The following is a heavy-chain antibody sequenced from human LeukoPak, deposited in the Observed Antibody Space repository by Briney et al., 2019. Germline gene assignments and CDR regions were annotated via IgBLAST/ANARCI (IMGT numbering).Heavy chain of an antibody. J-gene: IGHJ6*04. V-gene: IGHV3-30*02. CDR3: AKDMDV. Sequence: GGSLRLSCVASGFTFSSYGMHWVRQAPGKGLEWVAFIWYDGSNKYYADSVKGRFTISRDNSKNSLYLQMNSLRTEDTALYYCAKDMDVWGKGTTVTVSS. CDR1: GFTFSSYG. CDR2: IWYDGSNK.